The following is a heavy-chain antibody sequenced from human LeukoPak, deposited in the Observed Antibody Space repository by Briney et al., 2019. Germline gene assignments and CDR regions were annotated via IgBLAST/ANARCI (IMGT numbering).Heavy chain of an antibody. V-gene: IGHV4-59*01. CDR3: ALGDCSSTSCYVFDY. D-gene: IGHD2-2*01. J-gene: IGHJ4*02. CDR2: IFNSGST. CDR1: CVYISSYY. Sequence: PSETLSLTCTVSCVYISSYYWSWIRQPPGKGLEWIGYIFNSGSTNYNPSLKSRVTISVDTSKHQFSLKLSSVTAADMSLYFCALGDCSSTSCYVFDYWGQGTLVTVSS.